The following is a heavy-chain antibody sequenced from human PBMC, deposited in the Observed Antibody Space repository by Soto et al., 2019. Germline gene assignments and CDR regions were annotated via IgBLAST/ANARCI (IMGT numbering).Heavy chain of an antibody. V-gene: IGHV1-18*04. D-gene: IGHD3-10*01. CDR2: ISGYNGDT. CDR1: GYTFSSFG. J-gene: IGHJ4*02. CDR3: ARDKMIYTFGSGTFDY. Sequence: ASVKVSCKASGYTFSSFGISWVRQAPGQGPEWMGWISGYNGDTDIAQKVQGRITMTTDTSTSTAYMELRSLRSDDTAVYYCARDKMIYTFGSGTFDYWGQGTVVTVSS.